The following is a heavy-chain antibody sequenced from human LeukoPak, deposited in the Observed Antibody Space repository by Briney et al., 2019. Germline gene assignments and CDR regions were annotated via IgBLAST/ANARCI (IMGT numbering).Heavy chain of an antibody. CDR3: ARAPDYYGSGSYPRESYYYYMDV. J-gene: IGHJ6*03. CDR1: GFTLSSYS. Sequence: PGGSLRLSCAASGFTLSSYSMNWVRQAPGKGLEWVSSISSSSSYIYYADSVKGRFTISRDNAKNSLYLQMNSLRAEDTAVYYCARAPDYYGSGSYPRESYYYYMDVWGKGTTVTISS. CDR2: ISSSSSYI. V-gene: IGHV3-21*01. D-gene: IGHD3-10*01.